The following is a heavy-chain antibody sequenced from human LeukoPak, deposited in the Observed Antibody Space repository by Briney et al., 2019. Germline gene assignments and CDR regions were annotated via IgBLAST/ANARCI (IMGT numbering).Heavy chain of an antibody. Sequence: SGPTLVNPTQTLTLTCTFSGFSLSTRGMCVSWIRQPPGKALEWLARIDWDDDKYYSTSLKTRLTISKDTSKNQVVLTMTNMDPVDTATYYCARIFNYYDSSGYYYYFDYWGQGTLVTVSS. CDR1: GFSLSTRGMC. CDR2: IDWDDDK. J-gene: IGHJ4*02. D-gene: IGHD3-22*01. V-gene: IGHV2-70*11. CDR3: ARIFNYYDSSGYYYYFDY.